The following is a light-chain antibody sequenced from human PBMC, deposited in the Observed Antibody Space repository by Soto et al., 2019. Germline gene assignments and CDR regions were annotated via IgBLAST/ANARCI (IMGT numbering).Light chain of an antibody. V-gene: IGKV3-11*01. CDR3: QQRSNWPPVFT. J-gene: IGKJ3*01. CDR2: DAS. CDR1: QSVSSY. Sequence: EIVLTQSPATLSLSPGERATLSCRASQSVSSYLAWYQQKPGQAPRLLIYDASSRATGIPARFSGSGSGTDFTPTLSSLEPEDFAVYYCQQRSNWPPVFTFGPGTKVDIK.